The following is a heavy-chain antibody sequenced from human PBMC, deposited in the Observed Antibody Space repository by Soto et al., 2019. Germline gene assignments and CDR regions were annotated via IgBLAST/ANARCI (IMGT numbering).Heavy chain of an antibody. CDR1: GFTFSSYS. D-gene: IGHD2-2*01. Sequence: PGGSLRLSCAASGFTFSSYSMNWVRQAPGKGLEWVSSISSSSSYIYYADSVKGRFTISRDNAKNSLYLQMNSLRAEDTAVYYCARRRGYCSSTSCPPIDYWGQGTLVTVSS. CDR3: ARRRGYCSSTSCPPIDY. V-gene: IGHV3-21*01. CDR2: ISSSSSYI. J-gene: IGHJ4*02.